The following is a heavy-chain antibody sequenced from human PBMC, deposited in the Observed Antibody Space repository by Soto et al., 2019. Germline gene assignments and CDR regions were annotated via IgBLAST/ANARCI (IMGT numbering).Heavy chain of an antibody. Sequence: QVQLVQSGAEVKKPGSSVKVSCKASGGTFSSYTISWVRQAPGQGLEWMGRIIPILGIANYAQKFQGRVTXTXXKSTSTAYMELSSLRSEDTAVYYCARESSSYPSDYWGQGTLVTVSS. CDR2: IIPILGIA. D-gene: IGHD6-13*01. J-gene: IGHJ4*02. CDR1: GGTFSSYT. CDR3: ARESSSYPSDY. V-gene: IGHV1-69*08.